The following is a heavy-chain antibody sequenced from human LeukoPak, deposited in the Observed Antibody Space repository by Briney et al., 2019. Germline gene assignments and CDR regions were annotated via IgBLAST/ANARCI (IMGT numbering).Heavy chain of an antibody. V-gene: IGHV4-34*01. CDR3: ARGQYSSGWYKNWFDP. Sequence: TSETLSLTCAVYGGSFSGYYWSWIRQPPGKGLEWIGEINHSGSTNYNPSLKSRVTISVDTSKNQFSLKLSSVTAADTAVYYCARGQYSSGWYKNWFDPWGQGTLVTVSS. J-gene: IGHJ5*02. CDR1: GGSFSGYY. CDR2: INHSGST. D-gene: IGHD6-19*01.